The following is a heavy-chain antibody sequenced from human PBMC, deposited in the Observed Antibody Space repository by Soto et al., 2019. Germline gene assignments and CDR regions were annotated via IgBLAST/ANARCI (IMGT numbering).Heavy chain of an antibody. CDR1: GGSISSGGYY. D-gene: IGHD2-15*01. J-gene: IGHJ6*02. CDR3: ARDSIVVVVAARSASHYGMDV. V-gene: IGHV4-31*03. Sequence: SETPSLTCTVSGGSISSGGYYWSWIRQHPGKGLEWIGYIYYSGSTYYNPSLKSRVTISVDTSKNQFSLKLSSVTAADTAVYYCARDSIVVVVAARSASHYGMDVWGQGTTVTVSS. CDR2: IYYSGST.